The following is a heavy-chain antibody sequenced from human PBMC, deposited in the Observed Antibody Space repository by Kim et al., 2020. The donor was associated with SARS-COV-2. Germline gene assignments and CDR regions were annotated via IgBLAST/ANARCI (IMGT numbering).Heavy chain of an antibody. CDR3: AKDFDTVTNY. CDR2: IYYSGST. CDR1: GGSISSSSYY. D-gene: IGHD4-4*01. J-gene: IGHJ4*02. Sequence: SETLSLTCTDSGGSISSSSYYWGWIRQPPGKGLEWIGSIYYSGSTYYNPSLKSRVIISVDMSKNQFSLKLSSVTAADTAVYYCAKDFDTVTNYWGQGTLVTVSS. V-gene: IGHV4-39*07.